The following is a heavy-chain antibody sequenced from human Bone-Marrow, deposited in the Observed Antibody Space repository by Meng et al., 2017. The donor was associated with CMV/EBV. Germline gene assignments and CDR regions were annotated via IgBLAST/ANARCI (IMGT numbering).Heavy chain of an antibody. V-gene: IGHV4-39*07. CDR1: GGSISSSSYY. D-gene: IGHD1-14*01. Sequence: ESLKISCTVSGGSISSSSYYWGWIRQPPGKGLEWIGSIYYSGSTYYNPSLKSRVTISVDTSKNQFSLKLSSVTAADTAVYYCAYSPAGPKFDYWAQGTLVTVS. J-gene: IGHJ4*02. CDR3: AYSPAGPKFDY. CDR2: IYYSGST.